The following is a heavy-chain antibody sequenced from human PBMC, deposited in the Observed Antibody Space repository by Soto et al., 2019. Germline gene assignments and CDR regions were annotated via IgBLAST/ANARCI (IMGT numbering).Heavy chain of an antibody. Sequence: SDPLCLTGYISGVSSSNYYCVWIRQSPGKGLESIGYVFYGGGTHYNPSFSSRVTISADTSKNKFSLNLRSLTAADTAVYYCAGGSGSYDVGDYGGQGILLTV. CDR1: GVSSSNYY. D-gene: IGHD1-26*01. CDR2: VFYGGGT. V-gene: IGHV4-59*01. J-gene: IGHJ4*02. CDR3: AGGSGSYDVGDY.